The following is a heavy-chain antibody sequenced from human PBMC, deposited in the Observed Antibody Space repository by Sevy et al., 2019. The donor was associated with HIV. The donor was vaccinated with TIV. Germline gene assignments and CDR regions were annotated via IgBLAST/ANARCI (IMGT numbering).Heavy chain of an antibody. J-gene: IGHJ4*02. CDR2: ISGTGDYK. CDR1: GFTFSNFA. D-gene: IGHD5-18*01. CDR3: AKKMGGGSGMAFLVDY. Sequence: GGSLRISCAASGFTFSNFAMGWVRQAPGKGLDWISVISGTGDYKYYADSVKGRFTISRDNSKNTLSLQMNSLRAEDTAIFYCAKKMGGGSGMAFLVDYWGQGTLVTVSS. V-gene: IGHV3-23*01.